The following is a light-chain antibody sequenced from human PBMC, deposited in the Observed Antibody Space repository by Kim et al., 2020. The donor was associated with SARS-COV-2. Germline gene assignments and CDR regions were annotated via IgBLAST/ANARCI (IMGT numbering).Light chain of an antibody. V-gene: IGKV3-15*01. CDR3: QQYNNWPRT. CDR2: GAS. Sequence: VSPGERAPLSCMARQSISSNVAWDQQKPGQAPRLLIYGASTRATGIPARFSGSGSGTEFTLTISSLQSEDVAVYYWQQYNNWPRTFCQGTKVDIK. CDR1: QSISSN. J-gene: IGKJ1*01.